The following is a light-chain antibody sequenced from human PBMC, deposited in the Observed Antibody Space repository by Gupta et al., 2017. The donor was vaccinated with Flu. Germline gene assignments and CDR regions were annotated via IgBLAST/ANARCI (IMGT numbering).Light chain of an antibody. J-gene: IGLJ1*01. CDR2: SNN. CDR3: AAWDDSLNGEV. Sequence: PGQRVTISCSGSSSNIGSNTVNWYQQLPGTAPKLLIYSNNQRPSGVPDRFSGSKSGTSASLAISGLQSEDEADYYGAAWDDSLNGEVFGTGTKVTVL. V-gene: IGLV1-44*01. CDR1: SSNIGSNT.